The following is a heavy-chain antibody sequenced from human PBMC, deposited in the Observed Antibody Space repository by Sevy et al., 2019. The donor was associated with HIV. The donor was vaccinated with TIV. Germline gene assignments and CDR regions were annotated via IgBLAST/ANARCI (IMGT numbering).Heavy chain of an antibody. Sequence: GGSLRLSCAASGFTFSSYSMTWVRQAPGKGLDWVSAITASTTARDYADSVKGRFTISRDNSKNTLYLQMNSLRAEDTAVYYCAKRQAGSYGHFAYWGQGTLVTVSS. V-gene: IGHV3-23*01. CDR1: GFTFSSYS. D-gene: IGHD1-26*01. J-gene: IGHJ4*02. CDR3: AKRQAGSYGHFAY. CDR2: ITASTTAR.